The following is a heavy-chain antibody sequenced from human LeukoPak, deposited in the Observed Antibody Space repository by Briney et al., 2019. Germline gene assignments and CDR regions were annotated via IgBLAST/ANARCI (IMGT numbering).Heavy chain of an antibody. CDR2: ISYDVNNK. CDR3: ASCRGSCYSGQYYFHY. CDR1: GLTFSSYD. D-gene: IGHD2-15*01. V-gene: IGHV3-30*19. J-gene: IGHJ4*02. Sequence: GGSLRLSCEASGLTFSSYDMHWVRQAPGKGLEWVADISYDVNNKYYADSVKGRFTISRDNSKNTLYLQMNSLRAEDTAVYYCASCRGSCYSGQYYFHYWGQGTLVTVSS.